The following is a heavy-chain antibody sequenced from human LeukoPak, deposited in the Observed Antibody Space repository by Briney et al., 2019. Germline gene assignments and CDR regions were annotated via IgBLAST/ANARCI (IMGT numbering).Heavy chain of an antibody. D-gene: IGHD4-23*01. V-gene: IGHV4-4*07. Sequence: MSSEILSLTCSVSGASISSYYWSWIRQPAGKGLAWIGRIHTTGSTNYNPSLKSRVTMSVDTSKNQFSLKLTSVTAADTAVYYCARDILDYGGNSFDYWGQGTLVTVSS. J-gene: IGHJ4*02. CDR1: GASISSYY. CDR2: IHTTGST. CDR3: ARDILDYGGNSFDY.